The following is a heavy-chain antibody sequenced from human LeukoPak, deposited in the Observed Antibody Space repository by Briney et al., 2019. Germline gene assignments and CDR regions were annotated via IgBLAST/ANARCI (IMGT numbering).Heavy chain of an antibody. D-gene: IGHD3-10*01. CDR3: ATGPQWFGELFCDY. CDR2: INWNGGST. Sequence: AGGSLRLSCAASGFTFGDYGMTWVRQAPGKGLEWVSNINWNGGSTRYADSVKGRFTISRDNAKNCLYLQMNSLRAEDTAVYYCATGPQWFGELFCDYWGQGTLVSVSS. V-gene: IGHV3-20*04. CDR1: GFTFGDYG. J-gene: IGHJ4*02.